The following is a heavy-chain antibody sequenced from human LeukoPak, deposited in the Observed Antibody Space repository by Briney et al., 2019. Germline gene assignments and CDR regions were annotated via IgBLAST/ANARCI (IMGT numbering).Heavy chain of an antibody. CDR1: GYSITSSSW. CDR3: ARKENVYYYFDY. D-gene: IGHD3-10*01. J-gene: IGHJ4*02. V-gene: IGHV4-28*01. Sequence: SETLSLTCAVSGYSITSSSWWGWIRQPPGKGLEWIGYIYHSGTTYYNPSLQSRVTMSVDTSKNQFSLKLSSVAAVDTAVYYCARKENVYYYFDYWGQGTLVTVSS. CDR2: IYHSGTT.